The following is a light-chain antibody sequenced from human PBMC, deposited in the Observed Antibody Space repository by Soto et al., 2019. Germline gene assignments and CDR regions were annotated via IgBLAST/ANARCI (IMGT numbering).Light chain of an antibody. Sequence: QSVLTQPASVSGSPGQSITISCSGTSSNIGGDNVVSWYQQHPGKAPKVIVYEGIKRPSGVSDRFSGSTSGSTASLTISGLQAEDEAEYYCCSYVGATTYVFGSGTKVTVL. V-gene: IGLV2-23*01. CDR1: SSNIGGDNV. CDR3: CSYVGATTYV. CDR2: EGI. J-gene: IGLJ1*01.